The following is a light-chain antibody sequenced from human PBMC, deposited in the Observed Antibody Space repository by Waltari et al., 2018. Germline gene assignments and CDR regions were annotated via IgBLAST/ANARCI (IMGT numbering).Light chain of an antibody. J-gene: IGKJ1*01. CDR2: KAS. CDR1: QSISSW. V-gene: IGKV1-5*03. Sequence: DIQMTQSPSTLSPSVGDRVTITCRASQSISSWLAWYQQKPGTAPKLLIYKASTLESGVPSRFSGSGSGTEFTLTISSLHPDDFATYYCQQYNSYWTFGQGTKVEIK. CDR3: QQYNSYWT.